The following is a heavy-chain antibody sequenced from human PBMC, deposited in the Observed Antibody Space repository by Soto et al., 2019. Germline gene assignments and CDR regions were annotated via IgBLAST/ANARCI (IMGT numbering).Heavy chain of an antibody. J-gene: IGHJ4*02. CDR1: GGSISSSSYY. CDR2: IYYSGST. CDR3: ARHGAAAGPLDY. Sequence: SETLSVTCTVSGGSISSSSYYWGWIRQPPGKGLEWIGSIYYSGSTYYNPSLKSRVTISVDTSKNQFSLKLSSVTAADTAVYYCARHGAAAGPLDYWGQGTLVTVSS. D-gene: IGHD6-13*01. V-gene: IGHV4-39*01.